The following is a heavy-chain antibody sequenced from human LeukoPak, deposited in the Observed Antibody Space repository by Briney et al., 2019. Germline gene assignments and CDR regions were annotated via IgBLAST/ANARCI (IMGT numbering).Heavy chain of an antibody. J-gene: IGHJ5*02. CDR2: ISDSGST. V-gene: IGHV4-59*01. CDR3: ARVFRGAVTSNWFDP. Sequence: PSETLSLICTVSGGSINGYYWTWIRQPPGKGLEWIGYISDSGSTNHNPSLKSRVSMSVGSSNTDFSLRLNSVTAADTAVYYCARVFRGAVTSNWFDPWGQGTLVTVSS. CDR1: GGSINGYY. D-gene: IGHD4-17*01.